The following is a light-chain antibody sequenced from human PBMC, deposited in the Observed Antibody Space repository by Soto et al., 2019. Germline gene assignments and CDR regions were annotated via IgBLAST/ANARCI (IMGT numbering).Light chain of an antibody. V-gene: IGKV3-20*01. Sequence: EIVLTQSPGTLSLSPGERATLSCRASQSVSSSYLAWYQQKPAQAPRLLIHDTSSRATGIPDRFSGSGSGTDFTLTISRLEPEDFAVYYCKQYGTSPFTFGPGTKVDIK. CDR3: KQYGTSPFT. CDR1: QSVSSSY. J-gene: IGKJ3*01. CDR2: DTS.